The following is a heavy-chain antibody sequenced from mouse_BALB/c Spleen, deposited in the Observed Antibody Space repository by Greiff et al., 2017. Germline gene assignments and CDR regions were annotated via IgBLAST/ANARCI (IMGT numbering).Heavy chain of an antibody. CDR2: INPSTGYT. CDR1: GYTFTSYW. J-gene: IGHJ4*01. V-gene: IGHV1-7*01. Sequence: QVQLQQSGAELAKPGASVKMSCKASGYTFTSYWMHWVKQRPGQGLEWIGYINPSTGYTEYNQKFKDKATLTADKSSSTAYMQLSSLTSEDSAVYYCARGASTSLRAMDKWGKGASVTVGS. D-gene: IGHD6-5*01. CDR3: ARGASTSLRAMDK.